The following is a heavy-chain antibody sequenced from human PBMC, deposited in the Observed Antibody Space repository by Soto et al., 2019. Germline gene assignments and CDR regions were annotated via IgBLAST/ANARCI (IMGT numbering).Heavy chain of an antibody. J-gene: IGHJ4*02. CDR1: CGSLSSSNYY. CDR2: MFYGGST. CDR3: ARRPRCNLVRGSLLGIEYYFDY. Sequence: PSETLSLTCSVSCGSLSSSNYYWAWIRQPPGTGLEWIGSMFYGGSTYYNPSLKSRVTISADTSKNQFSLNLSSVTAADTAVYYCARRPRCNLVRGSLLGIEYYFDYWVQGNLVTGSS. D-gene: IGHD3-10*01. V-gene: IGHV4-39*01.